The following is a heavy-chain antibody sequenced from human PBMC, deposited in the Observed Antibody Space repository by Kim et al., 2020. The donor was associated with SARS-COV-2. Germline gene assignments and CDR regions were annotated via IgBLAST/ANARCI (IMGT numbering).Heavy chain of an antibody. CDR2: IIPIFGTA. CDR1: GGTFSSYA. V-gene: IGHV1-69*13. D-gene: IGHD3-22*01. CDR3: AGSFDSSGELDY. Sequence: SVKVSCKASGGTFSSYAISWVRQAPGQGLEWMGGIIPIFGTANYAQKFQGRVTITADESTSTAYMELSSVRSEDTGVYYWAGSFDSSGELDYWGQGSLV. J-gene: IGHJ4*02.